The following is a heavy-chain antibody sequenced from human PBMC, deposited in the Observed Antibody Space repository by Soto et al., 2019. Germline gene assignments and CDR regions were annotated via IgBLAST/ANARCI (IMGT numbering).Heavy chain of an antibody. V-gene: IGHV3-21*01. CDR3: ARSGIVVVLADHYYYYGMDV. CDR1: GFTFSSYS. D-gene: IGHD2-15*01. Sequence: GGSLRLSCAASGFTFSSYSMNWVRQAPGKGLEWVSSISSSSSYIYYADSVKGRFTISRDNAKNSLYLQMNSLRAEDTAVYYCARSGIVVVLADHYYYYGMDVWGQGNTVTVSS. CDR2: ISSSSSYI. J-gene: IGHJ6*02.